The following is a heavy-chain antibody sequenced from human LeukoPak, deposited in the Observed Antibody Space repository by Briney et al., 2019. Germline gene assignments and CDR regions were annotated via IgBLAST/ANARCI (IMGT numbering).Heavy chain of an antibody. CDR1: GVSFSGYY. D-gene: IGHD6-13*01. CDR2: INHSEST. J-gene: IGHJ4*02. V-gene: IGHV4-34*01. CDR3: ARTTGYSSSWYSDLFDY. Sequence: PSETLSLTCAVYGVSFSGYYWSWIRQAPGQGLEWFGEINHSESTNYNPSLKSRVTISVDTPKHQFSLKLSSVTAADTAVYYCARTTGYSSSWYSDLFDYWGQGTLVTVSS.